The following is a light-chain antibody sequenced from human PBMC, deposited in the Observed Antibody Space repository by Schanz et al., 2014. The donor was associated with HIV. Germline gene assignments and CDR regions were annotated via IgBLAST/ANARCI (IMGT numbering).Light chain of an antibody. CDR2: DVS. CDR3: SSYTFSSTLV. Sequence: QSALTQPASVSGSPGQSITISCTGTSSDVGSYNYVSWYQQHPGKAPKLMIYDVSNRPSGVSNRFSGSKSGNTASLTISGLQAEDEADYYCSSYTFSSTLVFGGGTKLTV. CDR1: SSDVGSYNY. V-gene: IGLV2-14*03. J-gene: IGLJ3*02.